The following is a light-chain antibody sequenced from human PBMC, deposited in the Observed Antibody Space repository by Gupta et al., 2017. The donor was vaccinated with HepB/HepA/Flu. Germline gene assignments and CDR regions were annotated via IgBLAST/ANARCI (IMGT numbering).Light chain of an antibody. CDR3: QQCYRTPRT. CDR2: AAS. V-gene: IGKV1-39*01. CDR1: QKISTY. J-gene: IGKJ4*01. Sequence: DIQMTQSPSSLSASVGDRVTITCRTSQKISTYLNWYQQKPGKAPKLLIYAASSLQSGVPSRFSGSGSETEFTLTISRLQPEDFATYYCQQCYRTPRTFGGGTKVEIK.